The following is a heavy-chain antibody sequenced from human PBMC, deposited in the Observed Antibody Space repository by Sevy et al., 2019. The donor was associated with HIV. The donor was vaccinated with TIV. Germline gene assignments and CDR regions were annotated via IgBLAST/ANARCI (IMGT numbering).Heavy chain of an antibody. D-gene: IGHD3-22*01. CDR1: GYSISSGYY. Sequence: SETLSLTCAVSGYSISSGYYWGWIRQPPGKGLEWIGSIYHSGSTYYNPSLKSRVTISVDTSKNQLSLKLSSVTAADTAVYYCARVPPTMIVPRGAFDIWGQGTMVTVSS. CDR3: ARVPPTMIVPRGAFDI. CDR2: IYHSGST. V-gene: IGHV4-38-2*01. J-gene: IGHJ3*02.